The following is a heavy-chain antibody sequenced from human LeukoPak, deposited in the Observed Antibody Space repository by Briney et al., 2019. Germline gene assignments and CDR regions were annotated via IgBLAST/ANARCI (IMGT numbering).Heavy chain of an antibody. Sequence: PSQTLSLTCTVSGDSISSGDYYWSWIRQPPGKGLEWIGYIYYSGSTYYNPSLKSRVTISVDTSKNQFSLKLSSVTAAGTAVYYCAREARMAAAVRYFDYWGQGTLVTVSS. V-gene: IGHV4-30-4*01. CDR2: IYYSGST. J-gene: IGHJ4*02. D-gene: IGHD6-13*01. CDR3: AREARMAAAVRYFDY. CDR1: GDSISSGDYY.